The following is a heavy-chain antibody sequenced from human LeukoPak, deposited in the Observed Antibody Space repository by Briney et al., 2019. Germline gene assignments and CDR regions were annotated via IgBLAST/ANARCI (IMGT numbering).Heavy chain of an antibody. J-gene: IGHJ4*02. D-gene: IGHD3-10*01. CDR3: ARSYYGSGSYYYFDY. CDR2: INFSGTT. Sequence: PSETLSLTCTVSGGSISSSRFFWAWIRQPPGKGLVWIGNINFSGTTYYNPSLKSRVTISVDTSKNQFSLKLSSVTAADTAVYYCARSYYGSGSYYYFDYWGQGTLVTVSS. CDR1: GGSISSSRFF. V-gene: IGHV4-39*07.